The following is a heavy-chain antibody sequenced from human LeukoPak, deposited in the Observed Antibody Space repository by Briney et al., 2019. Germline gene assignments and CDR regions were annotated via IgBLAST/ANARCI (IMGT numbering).Heavy chain of an antibody. CDR2: IIPIFGTA. CDR1: GGTFSSYA. D-gene: IGHD6-13*01. CDR3: ARALTIAAAGTD. J-gene: IGHJ4*02. Sequence: ASVKVSCKASGGTFSSYAISWVRQAPGQGLEWMGGIIPIFGTANYAQKFQGRVTITADESTSTAYMELSSLRSEDTAVYYCARALTIAAAGTDWGQGTLVTVSS. V-gene: IGHV1-69*13.